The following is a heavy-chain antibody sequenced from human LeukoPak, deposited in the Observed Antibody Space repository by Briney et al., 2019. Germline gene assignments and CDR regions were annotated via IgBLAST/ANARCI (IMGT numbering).Heavy chain of an antibody. D-gene: IGHD4-11*01. V-gene: IGHV1-8*01. Sequence: ASVTVSCTASGYTFTSYDINWVRQATGQGLEWMGWMNPNSGNTGYAQKFQGRVTMTRNTSISTAYMELSSLRSEDTAVYYCARGHYSNRHDYWFDPWGQGTLVTVSS. CDR3: ARGHYSNRHDYWFDP. CDR2: MNPNSGNT. CDR1: GYTFTSYD. J-gene: IGHJ5*02.